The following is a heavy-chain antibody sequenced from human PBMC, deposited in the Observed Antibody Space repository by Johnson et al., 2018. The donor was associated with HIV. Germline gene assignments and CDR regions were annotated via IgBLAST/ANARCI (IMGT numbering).Heavy chain of an antibody. CDR1: GFTFKNYA. CDR3: ARLCSGCADAFDM. Sequence: QVQLVESGGGVVQPGRSLRLSCEACGFTFKNYAMHWVRQAPGKGLEWVAVIWYDGSKKHYADSMKGRFTISRDNSKNTLYLQMNTLRADDTAVYYCARLCSGCADAFDMWGQGTTVTVSS. D-gene: IGHD3-10*02. J-gene: IGHJ3*02. V-gene: IGHV3-33*01. CDR2: IWYDGSKK.